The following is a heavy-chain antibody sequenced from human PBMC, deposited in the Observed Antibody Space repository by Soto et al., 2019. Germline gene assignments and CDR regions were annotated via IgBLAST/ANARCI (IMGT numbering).Heavy chain of an antibody. V-gene: IGHV4-59*01. D-gene: IGHD6-19*01. CDR3: ARGVDRQWADY. CDR2: VYYSGNT. CDR1: GGFINAYF. J-gene: IGHJ4*02. Sequence: SETLSLTCTVSGGFINAYFWTWVRQPPGKGLEWIGFVYYSGNTNYNPSLKSRVSISLHTSKNQFSLQLNSVTAADTAVYYCARGVDRQWADYWGQGTLVTVSP.